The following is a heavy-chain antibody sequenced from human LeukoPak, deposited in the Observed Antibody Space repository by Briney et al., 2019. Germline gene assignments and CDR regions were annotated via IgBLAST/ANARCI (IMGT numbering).Heavy chain of an antibody. Sequence: GGSLRLSCAASGFSFSSHWMSWVRQAPGKGLEWVANINQDGREKQYVDSVKGRFTISRDNAKNSLYLQMNSLRAEDTAVYYCAIDGVRDGLYFDYGGQGTLVTVSS. D-gene: IGHD5-24*01. J-gene: IGHJ4*02. CDR3: AIDGVRDGLYFDY. CDR2: INQDGREK. CDR1: GFSFSSHW. V-gene: IGHV3-7*01.